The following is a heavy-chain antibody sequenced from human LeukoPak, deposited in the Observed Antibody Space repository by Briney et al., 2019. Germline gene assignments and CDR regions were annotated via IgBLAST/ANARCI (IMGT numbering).Heavy chain of an antibody. V-gene: IGHV3-48*01. J-gene: IGHJ4*02. Sequence: GGSLRLSSAASGFTFSSYSMNWVRQAPGKGLEWVSYISSSSSTIYYADSVKGRFTISRDNAKNSLYLQMNSLRAEDTAVYYCARDSRSIAATYYFDYWGQGTLVTVSS. CDR2: ISSSSSTI. D-gene: IGHD6-13*01. CDR1: GFTFSSYS. CDR3: ARDSRSIAATYYFDY.